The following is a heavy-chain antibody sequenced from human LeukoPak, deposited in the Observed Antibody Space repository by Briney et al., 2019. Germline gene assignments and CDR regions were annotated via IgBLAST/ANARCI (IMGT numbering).Heavy chain of an antibody. CDR3: ARDPYSGNYGNYYYYYMDV. J-gene: IGHJ6*03. CDR1: GFSFTTYW. Sequence: GGSLRLSCAASGFSFTTYWMGWVRQAPGKGLEWVANIKQDGTEKYYVDSVKGRFTISRDNAKNSLYLQMNSLGPEDTAVYYCARDPYSGNYGNYYYYYMDVWGKGTTVTISS. V-gene: IGHV3-7*01. D-gene: IGHD1-26*01. CDR2: IKQDGTEK.